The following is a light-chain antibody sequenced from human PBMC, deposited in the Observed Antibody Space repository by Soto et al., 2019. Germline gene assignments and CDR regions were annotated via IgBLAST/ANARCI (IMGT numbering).Light chain of an antibody. V-gene: IGLV2-23*02. Sequence: QSALTQPASVSGSPGQSITISCIGTSSDVGNYELVSWYQQLPDKAPKLIIYEVTKRPSGVPNRFSGSKSGNTASLTISGLLAEDEADYHCCSFAGGSTYVVFGGGTQLTVL. CDR1: SSDVGNYEL. CDR3: CSFAGGSTYVV. J-gene: IGLJ2*01. CDR2: EVT.